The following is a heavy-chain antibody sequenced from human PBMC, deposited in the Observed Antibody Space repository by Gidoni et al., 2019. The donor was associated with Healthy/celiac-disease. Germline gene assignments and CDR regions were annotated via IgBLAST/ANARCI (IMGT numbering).Heavy chain of an antibody. D-gene: IGHD3-16*02. CDR3: AKGLRLGELSLTPNWFDP. J-gene: IGHJ5*02. V-gene: IGHV3-23*01. Sequence: EVQLLESGGGLVQPGGSLRLSCAASGFTFSSYAMSWVRQAPGKGLEWVSAISGSGGSTYYADSVKGRFTISRDNSKNTLYLQMNSLRAEDTAVYYCAKGLRLGELSLTPNWFDPWGQGTLVTVSS. CDR2: ISGSGGST. CDR1: GFTFSSYA.